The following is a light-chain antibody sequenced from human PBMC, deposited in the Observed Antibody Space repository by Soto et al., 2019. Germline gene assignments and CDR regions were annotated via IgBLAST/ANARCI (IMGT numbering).Light chain of an antibody. CDR3: QQYGSSPWT. V-gene: IGKV3-20*01. CDR2: AAS. J-gene: IGKJ1*01. Sequence: EIVLTQSPGTLSLSPGERATLSCTASQSVSSSYLAWYQQKPAQAPRLLIYAASTRASGIPGRFSGSGSGTDFTLTISRMEPEDFAVYYCQQYGSSPWTFGQETEVEIK. CDR1: QSVSSSY.